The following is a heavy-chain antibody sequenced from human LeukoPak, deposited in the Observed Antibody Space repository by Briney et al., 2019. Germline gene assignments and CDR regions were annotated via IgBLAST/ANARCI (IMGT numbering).Heavy chain of an antibody. V-gene: IGHV3-11*04. CDR3: AKESQLSYSGTFYIDY. D-gene: IGHD1-26*01. CDR1: GFTFSDYY. CDR2: ISSSGSTI. Sequence: GGSLRLSCAASGFTFSDYYMSWIRQAPGKGLEWVSYISSSGSTIYYADSVKGRFTISRDSSKNTLYLQMNSLRTEDTAVYYCAKESQLSYSGTFYIDYWGQGTLVTVSS. J-gene: IGHJ4*02.